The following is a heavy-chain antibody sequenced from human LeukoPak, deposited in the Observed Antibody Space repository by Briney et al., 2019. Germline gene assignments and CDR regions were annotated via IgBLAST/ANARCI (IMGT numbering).Heavy chain of an antibody. D-gene: IGHD3-3*01. V-gene: IGHV3-30*02. CDR1: GFTFTSYG. CDR3: ARDQDMNDFWSGIDYYYMDV. J-gene: IGHJ6*03. CDR2: IRFDGSTI. Sequence: GGSLRLSCAASGFTFTSYGMHWVRQAPGKGLEWVAFIRFDGSTIYYADSVKGRFTISRDNSKNTLYLQMNSLRAEDTAVYYCARDQDMNDFWSGIDYYYMDVWGKGTTVTVSS.